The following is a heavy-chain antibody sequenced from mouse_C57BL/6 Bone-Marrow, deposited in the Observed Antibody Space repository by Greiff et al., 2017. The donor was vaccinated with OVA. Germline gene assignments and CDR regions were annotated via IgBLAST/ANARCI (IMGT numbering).Heavy chain of an antibody. J-gene: IGHJ1*03. CDR2: IDPENGDT. CDR3: TTHYYGSSYDV. V-gene: IGHV14-4*01. Sequence: EVQRVESGAELVRPGASVKLSCTASGFNIKDDYMHWVKQRPEQGLEWIGWIDPENGDTEYASKFQGKATITADTSSNTAYLQLSSLTSEDTAVYYCTTHYYGSSYDVWGTGTTVTVSS. CDR1: GFNIKDDY. D-gene: IGHD1-1*01.